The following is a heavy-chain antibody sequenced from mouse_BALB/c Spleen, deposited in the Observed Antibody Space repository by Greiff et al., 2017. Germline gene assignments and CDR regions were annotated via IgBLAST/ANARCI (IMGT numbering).Heavy chain of an antibody. V-gene: IGHV1-69*02. J-gene: IGHJ3*01. CDR2: IDPSDSYT. Sequence: QVQLQQPGAELVKPGASVKLSCKASGYTFTSYWMHWVKQRPGQGLEWIGEIDPSDSYTNYNQKFKGKATLTVDKSSSTAYMQLSSLTSEDSAVYYCARWDDGLAYWGQGTLVTVSA. D-gene: IGHD2-3*01. CDR1: GYTFTSYW. CDR3: ARWDDGLAY.